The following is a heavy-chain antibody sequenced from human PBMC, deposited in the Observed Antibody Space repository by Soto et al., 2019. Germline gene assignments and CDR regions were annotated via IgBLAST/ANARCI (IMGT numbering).Heavy chain of an antibody. CDR1: GFTFSSYA. CDR2: ISYDGSNK. D-gene: IGHD1-26*01. J-gene: IGHJ6*02. Sequence: QVQLVESGGGVVQPGRSLRLSCAASGFTFSSYAMHWVRQAPGKGLEWVAVISYDGSNKYYAESVKGRFTISRDNSKNTLYLEMNSLRAEDTAVYYCARDVESGSSQYYYYQYGRDVWGQGTTVTVSS. CDR3: ARDVESGSSQYYYYQYGRDV. V-gene: IGHV3-30-3*01.